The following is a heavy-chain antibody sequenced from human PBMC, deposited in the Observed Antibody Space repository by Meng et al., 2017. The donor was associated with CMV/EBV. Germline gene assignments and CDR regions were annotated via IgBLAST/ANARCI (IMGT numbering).Heavy chain of an antibody. CDR1: GFTFSSYW. D-gene: IGHD6-6*01. CDR2: INSDGSST. Sequence: GESLKISCAASGFTFSSYWMHWVRQAPGKGLVWVSRINSDGSSTSYADSVKGRFTISRDNAKNTLYLQMNSLRAEDTAVYYCARDLSIAARPLWGQGTLVTVSS. J-gene: IGHJ4*02. V-gene: IGHV3-74*01. CDR3: ARDLSIAARPL.